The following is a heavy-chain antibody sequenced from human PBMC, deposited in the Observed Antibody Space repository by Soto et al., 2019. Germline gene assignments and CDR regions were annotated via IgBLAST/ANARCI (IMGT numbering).Heavy chain of an antibody. J-gene: IGHJ5*02. CDR1: GFTFSSCS. CDR2: ISGSGDTR. V-gene: IGHV3-48*02. CDR3: AKDMSREGFDP. Sequence: GGSLRLSCASSGFTFSSCSMNWVRQAPGKGLEWVSFISGSGDTRYYADSVKGRFTISRDNAKNSLYLQMSSLRDEDTAVYYCAKDMSREGFDPWGQGTLVTVSS. D-gene: IGHD3-10*02.